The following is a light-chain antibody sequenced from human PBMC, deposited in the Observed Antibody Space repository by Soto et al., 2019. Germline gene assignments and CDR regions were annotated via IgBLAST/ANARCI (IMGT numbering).Light chain of an antibody. CDR3: ISYTGSSTSYV. CDR1: SSDVGSYNH. J-gene: IGLJ1*01. V-gene: IGLV2-14*01. Sequence: QSVLTQPASVSGSPGQSITISCSGTSSDVGSYNHVAWYQQFPGKTPKLIIYEVTYRTSGVSHRFSASKSGNTASLTISGLQAEDEADYYCISYTGSSTSYVFGTGTKVTVL. CDR2: EVT.